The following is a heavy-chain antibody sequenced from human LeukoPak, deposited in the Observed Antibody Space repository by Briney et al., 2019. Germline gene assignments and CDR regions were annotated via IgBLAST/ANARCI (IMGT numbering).Heavy chain of an antibody. CDR3: GGGGHYMDV. Sequence: GGSLRLSCAASGFTFSNYWMTWVRQAPGKGLEWVGNIKEDGSDKYYVASVRGRFTISRDNDKNTLYLEMNNLRDEDTVLYCCGGGGHYMDVWGKGTTVNVFS. CDR2: IKEDGSDK. CDR1: GFTFSNYW. V-gene: IGHV3-7*04. J-gene: IGHJ6*03.